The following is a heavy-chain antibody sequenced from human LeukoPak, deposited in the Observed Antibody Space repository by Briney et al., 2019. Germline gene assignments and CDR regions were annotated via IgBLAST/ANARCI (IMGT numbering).Heavy chain of an antibody. V-gene: IGHV3-23*01. CDR3: AKGRNQWELLPEFDY. Sequence: GGSLRLSCAASGFTFSSYAMSWVRHAPGKGLEWVSAISGSGGSTYYADSVKGRFTISRDNSKNTLYLQMNSLRAEDTAVYYCAKGRNQWELLPEFDYWGQGTLVTVSS. CDR2: ISGSGGST. J-gene: IGHJ4*02. D-gene: IGHD1-26*01. CDR1: GFTFSSYA.